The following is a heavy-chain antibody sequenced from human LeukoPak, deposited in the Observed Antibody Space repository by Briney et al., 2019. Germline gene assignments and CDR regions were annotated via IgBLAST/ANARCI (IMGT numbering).Heavy chain of an antibody. Sequence: SETLSLTCAVYGGSFSGYYWSWIRQPPGKGLEWIGEINHSGSTNYNPSLKSRVTISVDTSKNQFSLKLSSVTAADTAVYYCAREAYCGGDCYEHFDYWGQGTLVTVSS. V-gene: IGHV4-34*01. CDR1: GGSFSGYY. CDR3: AREAYCGGDCYEHFDY. D-gene: IGHD2-21*02. CDR2: INHSGST. J-gene: IGHJ4*02.